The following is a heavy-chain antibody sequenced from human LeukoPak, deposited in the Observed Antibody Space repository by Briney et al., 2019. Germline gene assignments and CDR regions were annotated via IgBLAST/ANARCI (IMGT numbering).Heavy chain of an antibody. D-gene: IGHD2-2*01. Sequence: SVKLSCKASGGTFSSYAISWVRQAPGQGLEWMGRIIPILGIANYAQKLRGRVTITADKSTSTAYMELSSLRSEDTAVYYCARDPGAHCSSTSCWAFDIWGQGTMVTVSS. V-gene: IGHV1-69*04. J-gene: IGHJ3*02. CDR1: GGTFSSYA. CDR3: ARDPGAHCSSTSCWAFDI. CDR2: IIPILGIA.